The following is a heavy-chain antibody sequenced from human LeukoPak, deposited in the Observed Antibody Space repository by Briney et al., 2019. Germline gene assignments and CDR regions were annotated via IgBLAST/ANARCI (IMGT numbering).Heavy chain of an antibody. D-gene: IGHD3-22*01. V-gene: IGHV3-48*04. CDR1: GFTFSSYS. Sequence: GGSLRLSCAASGFTFSSYSMNWVRQAPGKGLEWVSYISSSSSTIYYADSVKGRFTISRDNAKNSLYLQMNSLRAEDTAVYHCARYYYDSSGYTTSYYFDYWGQGTLVTVSS. J-gene: IGHJ4*02. CDR2: ISSSSSTI. CDR3: ARYYYDSSGYTTSYYFDY.